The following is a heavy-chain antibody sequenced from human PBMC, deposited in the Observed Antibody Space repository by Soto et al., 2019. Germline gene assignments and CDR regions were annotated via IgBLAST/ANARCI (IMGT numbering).Heavy chain of an antibody. D-gene: IGHD3-3*01. CDR3: AATNHYDFWSGYSVNDY. CDR1: GFTFTSSA. CDR2: IVVGSGNT. V-gene: IGHV1-58*01. J-gene: IGHJ4*02. Sequence: ASVKVSCKASGFTFTSSAVQWVRQARGQHLEWIGWIVVGSGNTNYAQKFQERVTITRDMSTSTAYMELSSLRSEDTAVYYCAATNHYDFWSGYSVNDYWGQGTLVTVSS.